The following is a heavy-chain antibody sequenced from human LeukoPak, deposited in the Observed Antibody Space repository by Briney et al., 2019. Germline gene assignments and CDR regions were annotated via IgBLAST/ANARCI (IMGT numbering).Heavy chain of an antibody. D-gene: IGHD4-17*01. V-gene: IGHV1-24*01. J-gene: IGHJ3*02. CDR2: FDPEDGET. CDR3: ATVATVTTFGNDAFDI. Sequence: ASVKVSCKVSGYTLTELSMHWVRQAPGKGLEWMGGFDPEDGETIYAQKFHGRVTMTEDTSTDTAYMELSSLRSEDTAVYYCATVATVTTFGNDAFDIWGQGTMVTVSS. CDR1: GYTLTELS.